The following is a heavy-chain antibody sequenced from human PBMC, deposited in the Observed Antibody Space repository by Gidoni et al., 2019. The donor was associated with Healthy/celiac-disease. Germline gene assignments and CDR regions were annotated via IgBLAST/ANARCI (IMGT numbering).Heavy chain of an antibody. CDR3: ARDLADTAMVYYHYGMDV. D-gene: IGHD5-18*01. V-gene: IGHV1-46*01. CDR2: INPSGGST. CDR1: GYTFTSYY. Sequence: QVQLVQSGAEVKKPGASVKVSCKASGYTFTSYYMHWVRQAPGQGLAWMGIINPSGGSTSYAQKFQGRVTMTRDTSTSTVYMELSSLRSEDTAVYYCARDLADTAMVYYHYGMDVWGQGTTVTVSS. J-gene: IGHJ6*02.